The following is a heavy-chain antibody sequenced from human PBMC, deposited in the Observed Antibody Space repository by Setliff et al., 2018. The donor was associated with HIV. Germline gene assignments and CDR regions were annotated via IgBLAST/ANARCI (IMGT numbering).Heavy chain of an antibody. CDR1: GDSISSAGYY. Sequence: SETLSLTCTVSGDSISSAGYYWNWIRQRPEAGLEWIGYIYYSGRTFYNPSLKSQITISVDTSKNQFSLKVNSVTAADTAVYYCARGGYGYTSDYFDYWGQGILVTVSS. D-gene: IGHD5-18*01. CDR3: ARGGYGYTSDYFDY. V-gene: IGHV4-31*01. CDR2: IYYSGRT. J-gene: IGHJ4*02.